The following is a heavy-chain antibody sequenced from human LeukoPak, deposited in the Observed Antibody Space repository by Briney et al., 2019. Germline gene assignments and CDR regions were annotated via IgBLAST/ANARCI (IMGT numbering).Heavy chain of an antibody. CDR3: AKAPVTSCRGAFCYPFDY. J-gene: IGHJ4*02. V-gene: IGHV3-23*01. CDR1: GFTFSSYA. CDR2: TSSSDAGT. Sequence: QPGGSLRLSCAASGFTFSSYAMSWVRQAPGKGLEWVSATSSSDAGTYHTDSVRGRFTISRGTSRSTLYLQMNSLRAEDAAVYYCAKAPVTSCRGAFCYPFDYWGQGTLVTVSS. D-gene: IGHD2-15*01.